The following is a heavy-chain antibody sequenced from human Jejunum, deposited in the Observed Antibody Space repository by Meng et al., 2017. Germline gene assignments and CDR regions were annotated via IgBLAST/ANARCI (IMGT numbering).Heavy chain of an antibody. Sequence: QTPLTSYGPSVVKPPKTLKLSCTFSGFSISTSGVGVGWIRQPPGKDLECLALIYWDDDKRYNPSLKNRLTITKDTSKNQVVLTMTNMDPVDTATYYCAHRLAYSTNYNVGWFDPWGQGTLVTVSS. CDR1: GFSISTSGVG. J-gene: IGHJ5*02. V-gene: IGHV2-5*02. CDR3: AHRLAYSTNYNVGWFDP. CDR2: IYWDDDK. D-gene: IGHD6-13*01.